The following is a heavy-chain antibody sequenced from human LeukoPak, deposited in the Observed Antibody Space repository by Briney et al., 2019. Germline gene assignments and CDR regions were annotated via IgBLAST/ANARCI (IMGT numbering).Heavy chain of an antibody. CDR3: ARGTIAAAGYYYFDY. CDR2: IMQDGSEQ. Sequence: GSLRLSCAASGFTFSSYWMSWVRQAPGKGLEWVANIMQDGSEQYTVDSVKGRFTISPETAKNSLYLQMNSLRAEDTAVYYCARGTIAAAGYYYFDYWGQGTQVTVSS. D-gene: IGHD6-13*01. J-gene: IGHJ4*02. CDR1: GFTFSSYW. V-gene: IGHV3-7*04.